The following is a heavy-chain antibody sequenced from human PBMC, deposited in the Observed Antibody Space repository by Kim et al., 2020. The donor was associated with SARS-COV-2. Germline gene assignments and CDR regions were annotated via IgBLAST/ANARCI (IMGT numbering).Heavy chain of an antibody. Sequence: SSAHPVRGRFPISRDTSKTTLYLQMHSLRAEDTAVYYCAALGGYSYGLDYWGQGTLVTVSS. J-gene: IGHJ4*02. D-gene: IGHD5-18*01. V-gene: IGHV3-23*01. CDR3: AALGGYSYGLDY.